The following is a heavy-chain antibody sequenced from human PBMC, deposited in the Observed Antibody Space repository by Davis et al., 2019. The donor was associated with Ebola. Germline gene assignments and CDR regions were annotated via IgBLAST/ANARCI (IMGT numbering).Heavy chain of an antibody. CDR3: TCPNRDYYYGMDV. V-gene: IGHV1-69*13. J-gene: IGHJ6*02. CDR1: GGTFSSYA. D-gene: IGHD1-14*01. Sequence: AASVKVSCKASGGTFSSYAISWVRQAPGQGLEWMGGIIPIFGTANYAQKFQGRVTITADESTSTAYMELRSLRSDDTAVYYCTCPNRDYYYGMDVWGQGTTVTVSS. CDR2: IIPIFGTA.